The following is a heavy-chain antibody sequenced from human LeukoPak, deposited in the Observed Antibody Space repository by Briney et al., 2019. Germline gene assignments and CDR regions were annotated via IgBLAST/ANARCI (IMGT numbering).Heavy chain of an antibody. V-gene: IGHV3-21*01. CDR2: ISSSSSYI. Sequence: GGSLLLSCAASGFTFSSYSMNWVRQAPGKGLEWVSSISSSSSYIYYADSVKGRFTISRDNAKNSLYLQMNSLRAEDTAVYYCAKHMRATNTYSFFGLDVWGQGTTVTVSS. CDR3: AKHMRATNTYSFFGLDV. CDR1: GFTFSSYS. J-gene: IGHJ6*02. D-gene: IGHD1-26*01.